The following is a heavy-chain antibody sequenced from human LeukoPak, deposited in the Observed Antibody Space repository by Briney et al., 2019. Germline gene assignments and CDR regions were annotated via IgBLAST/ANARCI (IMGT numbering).Heavy chain of an antibody. V-gene: IGHV3-48*03. J-gene: IGHJ4*02. D-gene: IGHD5-18*01. CDR2: ISSSGSTI. CDR1: GFTFSSYE. Sequence: GGSLRLSCGASGFTFSSYEMNWVRQAPGKGLEWVSYISSSGSTIYYSDSVKGRFTISRDNAKNSLYLQMNSLRAEDAAVYYCARVGYSYGLDYFDYWGQGNLVTVSS. CDR3: ARVGYSYGLDYFDY.